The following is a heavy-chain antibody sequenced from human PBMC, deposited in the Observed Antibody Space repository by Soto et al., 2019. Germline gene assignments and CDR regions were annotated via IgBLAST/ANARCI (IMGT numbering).Heavy chain of an antibody. CDR1: GAALSSGGYF. CDR3: TREQSDDNYFDP. D-gene: IGHD6-19*01. V-gene: IGHV4-61*08. Sequence: PSQTLSLTCTVPGAALSSGGYFYTWVRQPPGKGLEWRGYIYYSGGTNYNPSRKSRVTISLDKSKSQFSLRLISVTAADTAVYYCTREQSDDNYFDPWGQGTLVTASS. J-gene: IGHJ5*02. CDR2: IYYSGGT.